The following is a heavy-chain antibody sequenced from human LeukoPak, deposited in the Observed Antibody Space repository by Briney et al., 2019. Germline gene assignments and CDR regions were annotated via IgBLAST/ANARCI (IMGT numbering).Heavy chain of an antibody. V-gene: IGHV1-46*01. Sequence: ASVKVSCKASGYTFTGYYMHWVRQAPGQGLEWMGIINPSGGSTNYAQNFQGRVTMTRDMSTSTVYMELSSLRSEDTAVYYCAREWLDTAMDNYYMDVWGKGTTVTVSS. CDR1: GYTFTGYY. J-gene: IGHJ6*03. CDR3: AREWLDTAMDNYYMDV. CDR2: INPSGGST. D-gene: IGHD5-18*01.